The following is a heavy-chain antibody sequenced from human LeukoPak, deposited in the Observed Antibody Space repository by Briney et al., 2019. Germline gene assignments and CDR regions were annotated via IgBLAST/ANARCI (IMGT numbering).Heavy chain of an antibody. CDR3: ARSRNYDITDFNPTHYFDS. Sequence: SGTLSLTCTVSGASIIGSYWTWIRQSPGEGLEYIGYIYTTVDVNYSPSLRSRVTISIDMSRNQVSLRLNSVTAADTAIYYCARSRNYDITDFNPTHYFDSWGQGALVTVSS. D-gene: IGHD3-9*01. CDR2: IYTTVDV. V-gene: IGHV4-59*01. J-gene: IGHJ4*02. CDR1: GASIIGSY.